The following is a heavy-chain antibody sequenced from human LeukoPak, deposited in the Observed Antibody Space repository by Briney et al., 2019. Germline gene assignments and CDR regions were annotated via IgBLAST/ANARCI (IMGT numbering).Heavy chain of an antibody. CDR2: IYYSGST. Sequence: SETLSLTCTVSGGSISSYYWSWIRQPPGKGLEWIGYIYYSGSTNYNPSLKSRVTISVDTSKNQFSLKLSSVTAADTAAYYCARRKTGTGAFDIWGQGTMVTVSS. D-gene: IGHD2-8*02. V-gene: IGHV4-59*01. CDR1: GGSISSYY. J-gene: IGHJ3*02. CDR3: ARRKTGTGAFDI.